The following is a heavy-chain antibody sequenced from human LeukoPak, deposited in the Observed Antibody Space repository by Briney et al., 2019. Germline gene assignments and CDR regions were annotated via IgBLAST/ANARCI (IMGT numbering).Heavy chain of an antibody. CDR3: ARDDSGYGDNWFDP. CDR2: IIPIFGTA. Sequence: SVKVSCKASGGTFSSYAISWVRQAPGQGLEWMGGIIPIFGTANYAQKFQGRVTITADESTSTAYMELSSLRSEDTAVYYYARDDSGYGDNWFDPWGQGTLVTVSS. D-gene: IGHD5-12*01. CDR1: GGTFSSYA. J-gene: IGHJ5*02. V-gene: IGHV1-69*13.